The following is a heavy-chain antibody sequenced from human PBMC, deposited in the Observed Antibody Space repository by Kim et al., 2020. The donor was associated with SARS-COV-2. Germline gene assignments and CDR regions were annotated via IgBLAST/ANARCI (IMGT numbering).Heavy chain of an antibody. CDR3: AREFRQSLSD. D-gene: IGHD6-19*01. Sequence: TTYSPSLKSRVPISGDTSKNQFSLKVSAVTAADTAVYYCAREFRQSLSDWGQGTLVTVSS. V-gene: IGHV4-59*01. CDR2: T. J-gene: IGHJ4*02.